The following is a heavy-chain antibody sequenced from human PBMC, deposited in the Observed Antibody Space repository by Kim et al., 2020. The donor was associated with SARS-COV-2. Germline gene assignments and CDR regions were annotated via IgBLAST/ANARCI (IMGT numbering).Heavy chain of an antibody. CDR3: ARVGYGDYRGFRWFDP. CDR2: IYYSGST. V-gene: IGHV4-59*13. J-gene: IGHJ5*02. Sequence: SETLSLTCTVSGGSISSYYWSWIRQPPGKGLEWIGYIYYSGSTNYNPSLKSRVTISVDTSKNQFSLKLSSVTAADTAVYYCARVGYGDYRGFRWFDPWGQGTLVTVSS. D-gene: IGHD4-17*01. CDR1: GGSISSYY.